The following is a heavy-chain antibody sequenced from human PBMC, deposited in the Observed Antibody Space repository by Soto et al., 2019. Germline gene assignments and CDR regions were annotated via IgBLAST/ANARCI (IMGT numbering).Heavy chain of an antibody. D-gene: IGHD2-15*01. CDR1: GYTFTSYG. CDR2: ISAYNGNT. V-gene: IGHV1-18*01. J-gene: IGHJ4*02. CDR3: AREEDDDYYFDF. Sequence: VASVKVSCKASGYTFTSYGIGWVRQAPGQGLEWMGWISAYNGNTNYAQKLQGRVTMTTDTSTSTAYMELRSLRSDDTAVYYCAREEDDDYYFDFWGQGTLVTVSS.